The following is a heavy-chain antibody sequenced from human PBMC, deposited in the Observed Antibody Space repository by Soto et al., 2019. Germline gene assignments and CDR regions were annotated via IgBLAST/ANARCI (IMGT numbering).Heavy chain of an antibody. Sequence: QVQLQESGPGLVKPSQTLSLTCTVSGGSISSGGYYWSWIRQHPGKGLEWIGYIYYSGSTYYDPSPKRGVTITGDTTMNQLSLKLSSVTAAATPVYYCARSSTSATYFDSWGQGTLVTVSS. CDR3: ARSSTSATYFDS. V-gene: IGHV4-31*03. CDR2: IYYSGST. D-gene: IGHD2-2*01. CDR1: GGSISSGGYY. J-gene: IGHJ4*02.